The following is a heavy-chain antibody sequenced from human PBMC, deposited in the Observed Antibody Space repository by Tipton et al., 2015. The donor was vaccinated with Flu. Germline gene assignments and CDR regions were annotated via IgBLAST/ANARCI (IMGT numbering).Heavy chain of an antibody. D-gene: IGHD3-10*01. CDR1: GGSISSYY. CDR3: ARGSGSGTYVIFDY. Sequence: TLSLTCTVSGGSISSYYWSWIRQPPGKGLEWIGRIYSSGITKYNPSLKSRVTMSVDTSKNQFSLSLNSVTAADTAVYYCARGSGSGTYVIFDYWGQGTLVAVSS. V-gene: IGHV4-4*07. J-gene: IGHJ4*02. CDR2: IYSSGIT.